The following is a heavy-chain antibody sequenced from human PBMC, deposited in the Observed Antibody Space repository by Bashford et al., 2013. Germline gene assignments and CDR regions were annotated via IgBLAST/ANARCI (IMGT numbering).Heavy chain of an antibody. CDR1: GGTFSSYA. Sequence: VASVKVSCKASGGTFSSYAISWVRQAPGQGLEWMGRIIPILGIANYAQKFQGRVTITADKSTSTAYMELSSLRSEDTAVYYCARIPPTDWLLYQYGAFDIWGQGTMVTVSS. CDR2: IIPILGIA. J-gene: IGHJ3*02. CDR3: ARIPPTDWLLYQYGAFDI. D-gene: IGHD3-9*01. V-gene: IGHV1-69*04.